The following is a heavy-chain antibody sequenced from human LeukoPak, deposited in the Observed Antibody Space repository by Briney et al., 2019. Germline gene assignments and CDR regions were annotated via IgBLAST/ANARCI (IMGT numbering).Heavy chain of an antibody. CDR2: ISYDGSNK. Sequence: GGSLRLSCAASGFTFSRHWMDWVRQAPGKGLEWVAVISYDGSNKYYADSVKGRFTISRDNSKNTLYLQMNSLRAEDTAVYYCAKDSTMVRGVINYYYYGMDVWGQGTTVTVSS. CDR3: AKDSTMVRGVINYYYYGMDV. J-gene: IGHJ6*02. V-gene: IGHV3-30*18. D-gene: IGHD3-10*01. CDR1: GFTFSRHW.